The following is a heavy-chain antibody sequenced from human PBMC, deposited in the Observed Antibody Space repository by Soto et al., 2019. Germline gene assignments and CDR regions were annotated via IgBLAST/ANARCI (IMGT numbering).Heavy chain of an antibody. D-gene: IGHD1-1*01. CDR1: GFTFSTYS. CDR3: ANHRGRDTTYYYGMDV. V-gene: IGHV3-21*04. Sequence: PGGSLRLSCPASGFTFSTYSMTWVRQAPGKGLEWVSSISSSSSYISYAASVKGRFTISRANAKNPLYLQMNSRRAGDTAVYYCANHRGRDTTYYYGMDVWGQGTTVTVSS. CDR2: ISSSSSYI. J-gene: IGHJ6*02.